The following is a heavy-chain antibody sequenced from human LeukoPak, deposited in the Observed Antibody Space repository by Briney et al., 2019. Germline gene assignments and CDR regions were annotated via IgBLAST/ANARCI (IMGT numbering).Heavy chain of an antibody. CDR1: GYTFTGYY. J-gene: IGHJ3*01. CDR3: ARVQASSYYYDSSGF. Sequence: ASVKVSCKASGYTFTGYYMHWVRQAPGQGLEWMGWINPNSGGTNYAQKFQGRVTMTRGTSISTAYMELSRLRSDDTAVYYCARVQASSYYYDSSGFWGQGTMVTVSS. CDR2: INPNSGGT. D-gene: IGHD3-22*01. V-gene: IGHV1-2*02.